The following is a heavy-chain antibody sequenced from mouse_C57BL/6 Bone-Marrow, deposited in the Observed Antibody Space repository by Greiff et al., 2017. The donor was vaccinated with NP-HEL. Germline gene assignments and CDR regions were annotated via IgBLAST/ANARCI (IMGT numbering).Heavy chain of an antibody. CDR1: GYNITDYY. J-gene: IGHJ2*01. V-gene: IGHV14-1*01. CDR2: IDPEDGDT. CDR3: TRRSECDY. Sequence: VQLQQSGAELVRPGASVKLSCTASGYNITDYYMHWVKQRPEQGLEWIGRIDPEDGDTEYDQKVQGKATMTADTSSITAYMQLSSLTSEDTAVYFCTRRSECDYWGQGTTLTVSS. D-gene: IGHD1-1*01.